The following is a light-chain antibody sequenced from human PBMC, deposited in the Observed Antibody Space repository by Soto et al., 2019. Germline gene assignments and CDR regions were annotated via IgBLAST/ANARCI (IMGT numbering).Light chain of an antibody. CDR3: HQYGSSPGT. V-gene: IGKV3-20*01. Sequence: EIVLTQSPGTLSLSPGERATLSCRASQSFNSIYLAWYQQKPGQAPRLLIYGASSRATGIPDRFSGSGSGTDFTLTISRLEPEDFAVYYCHQYGSSPGTFGQGTKVDIK. CDR1: QSFNSIY. J-gene: IGKJ1*01. CDR2: GAS.